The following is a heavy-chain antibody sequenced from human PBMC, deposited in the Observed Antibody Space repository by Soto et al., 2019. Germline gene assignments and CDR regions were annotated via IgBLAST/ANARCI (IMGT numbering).Heavy chain of an antibody. CDR1: GYSFTSYW. J-gene: IGHJ6*02. V-gene: IGHV5-51*01. D-gene: IGHD2-2*01. CDR3: ARRRNGHMAVLPAAIYGMDV. CDR2: IYPGDSDT. Sequence: GESLKISCKGSGYSFTSYWIGWVRQMPGKGLEWMGIIYPGDSDTRYSPSFQGQVTISADKSISTAYLQWSSLKASATAMYYCARRRNGHMAVLPAAIYGMDVGGPGALDTVSS.